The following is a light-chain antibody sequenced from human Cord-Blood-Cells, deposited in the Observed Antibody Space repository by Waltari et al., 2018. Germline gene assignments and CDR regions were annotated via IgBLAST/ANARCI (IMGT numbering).Light chain of an antibody. CDR3: QSYDSSLSGSYV. CDR1: SSNIGGGYD. V-gene: IGLV1-40*01. CDR2: GNS. Sequence: QSVLTQPPSVSGAPGQRVTISCTGRSSNIGGGYDVHRLQQLPGTAPKLLIYGNSNRPSGVPDRFSGSKSGTSASLAITGLQAEDEADYYCQSYDSSLSGSYVFGTGTKVTVL. J-gene: IGLJ1*01.